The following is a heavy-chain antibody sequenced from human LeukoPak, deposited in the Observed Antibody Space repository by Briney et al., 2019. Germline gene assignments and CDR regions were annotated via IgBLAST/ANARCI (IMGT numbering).Heavy chain of an antibody. Sequence: PGGSLRLSCAASVFTFSRHIMNWVRQAPGKGLEWVSSISGTSAYTYYRDSVKGRFTVSRDNAKNSLILQMDSLRADDTAVYYCARAAVVVGEYSHYYFMDVWGRGTTVSVSS. CDR1: VFTFSRHI. D-gene: IGHD2-21*01. J-gene: IGHJ6*03. CDR3: ARAAVVVGEYSHYYFMDV. V-gene: IGHV3-21*01. CDR2: ISGTSAYT.